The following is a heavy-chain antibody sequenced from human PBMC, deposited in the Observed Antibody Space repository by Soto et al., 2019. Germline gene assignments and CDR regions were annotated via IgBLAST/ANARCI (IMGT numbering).Heavy chain of an antibody. D-gene: IGHD6-13*01. CDR2: IYPGDSDT. CDR1: GYSLTSYW. Sequence: GGSLKISCKVSGYSLTSYWIGGVRQMPGKGLEWMGIIYPGDSDTRYSPSFQGQVTISADKSISTAYLQWSSLKASDTAMYYCARRDLYSSTWGYYYGMDVWGQGTTVTVSS. V-gene: IGHV5-51*01. CDR3: ARRDLYSSTWGYYYGMDV. J-gene: IGHJ6*02.